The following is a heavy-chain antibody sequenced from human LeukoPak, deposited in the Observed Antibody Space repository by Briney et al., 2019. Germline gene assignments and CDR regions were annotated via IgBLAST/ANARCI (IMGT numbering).Heavy chain of an antibody. Sequence: PGGSLRLSCAASGFTFRSYWMHWVRQALGKELVWISRINTDGSNTDYADSVKGRFTVSRDDAKNTLYLQMSSLRVEDTAVYYCARLSGNYQNYFDFWSQGALVTVSS. J-gene: IGHJ4*02. V-gene: IGHV3-74*01. CDR2: INTDGSNT. CDR1: GFTFRSYW. CDR3: ARLSGNYQNYFDF. D-gene: IGHD1-26*01.